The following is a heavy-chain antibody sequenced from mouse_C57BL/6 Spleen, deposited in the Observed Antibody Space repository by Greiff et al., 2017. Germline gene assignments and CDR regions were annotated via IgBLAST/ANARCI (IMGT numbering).Heavy chain of an antibody. D-gene: IGHD2-5*01. J-gene: IGHJ4*01. Sequence: EVQLQESGGGLVQPGGSLSLSCAASGFTFTDYYMSWVRQPPGKALEWLGFIRNKANGYTTEYSASVKGRFTISRDNSQSIIYLQMNALRAEDSATYYCARYSAYYSKRDYAMDYWGQGTSVTVSS. CDR2: IRNKANGYTT. CDR1: GFTFTDYY. CDR3: ARYSAYYSKRDYAMDY. V-gene: IGHV7-3*01.